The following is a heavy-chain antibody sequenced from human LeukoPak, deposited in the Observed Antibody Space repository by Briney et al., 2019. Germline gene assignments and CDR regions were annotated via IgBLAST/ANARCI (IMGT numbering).Heavy chain of an antibody. CDR3: ARNGGSSWFSGPFDP. J-gene: IGHJ5*02. CDR2: IYTSGST. Sequence: SQTLSLTCTVSGGSISSGSYYWSWIRQPAGKGLEWIGRIYTSGSTNYNPSLKSRVTISVDTSKNQFSLKLSSVTAADTAVYYCARNGGSSWFSGPFDPWGQGTLVTVSS. CDR1: GGSISSGSYY. V-gene: IGHV4-61*02. D-gene: IGHD6-13*01.